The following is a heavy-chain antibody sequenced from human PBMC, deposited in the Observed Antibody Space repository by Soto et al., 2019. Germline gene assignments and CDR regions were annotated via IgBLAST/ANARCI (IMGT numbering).Heavy chain of an antibody. CDR3: ARVLATFGPGPNEF. CDR2: ISVKNGNT. Sequence: QVQLVQSGSEVKKPGASVKVSCKASGYFFTTYGISWVRQAPGQGLEWMGYISVKNGNTNYAQKFQGRVTLTTDTPTTTAYRGLRSLTSDDTAMYYCARVLATFGPGPNEFWGQGTLVTVSS. D-gene: IGHD2-8*01. V-gene: IGHV1-18*01. J-gene: IGHJ4*02. CDR1: GYFFTTYG.